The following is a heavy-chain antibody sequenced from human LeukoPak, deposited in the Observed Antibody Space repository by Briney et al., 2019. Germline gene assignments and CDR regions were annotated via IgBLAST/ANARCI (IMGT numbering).Heavy chain of an antibody. CDR2: ISGSGGST. J-gene: IGHJ4*02. V-gene: IGHV3-23*01. Sequence: QPGGSLRLSCAASGFTFSSYAMSWVRQAPGKGLEWVSAISGSGGSTYYADSVKGRFTTSRDNSKNTLYLQMNSLRAEDTAVYYCAKALYSYGHQASDYWGQGTLVTVSS. D-gene: IGHD5-18*01. CDR1: GFTFSSYA. CDR3: AKALYSYGHQASDY.